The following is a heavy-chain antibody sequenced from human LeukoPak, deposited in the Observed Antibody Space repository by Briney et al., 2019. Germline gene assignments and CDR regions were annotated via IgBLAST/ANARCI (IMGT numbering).Heavy chain of an antibody. CDR1: GFTFSDSY. CDR2: ISSSGSTI. Sequence: TGGSLRLSCAASGFTFSDSYMSWFRQAPGKGLEWVSYISSSGSTIYYADSVKGRFTISRDNAKNSLYLQMNSLRAEDTAVYYCAREPHYYDPNGPFLWGRGTLVTVSS. CDR3: AREPHYYDPNGPFL. D-gene: IGHD3-22*01. J-gene: IGHJ2*01. V-gene: IGHV3-11*04.